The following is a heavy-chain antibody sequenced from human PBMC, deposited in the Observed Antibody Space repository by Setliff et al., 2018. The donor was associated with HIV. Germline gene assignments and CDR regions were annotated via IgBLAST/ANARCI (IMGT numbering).Heavy chain of an antibody. D-gene: IGHD5-12*01. CDR2: IHYSGSI. J-gene: IGHJ6*03. CDR1: GGSISSGGYY. Sequence: KASETLSLTCTVSGGSISSGGYYWSWIRQHPGKGLEWIGYIHYSGSIYYNPSLKSRVTISVDTSKNQFSLKLSSVTAADTAVYYCARHGAYEAYYDYMDVWGKGTTVTVSS. V-gene: IGHV4-31*03. CDR3: ARHGAYEAYYDYMDV.